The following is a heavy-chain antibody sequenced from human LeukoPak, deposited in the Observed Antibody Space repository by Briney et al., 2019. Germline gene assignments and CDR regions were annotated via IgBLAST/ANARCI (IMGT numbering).Heavy chain of an antibody. V-gene: IGHV6-1*01. Sequence: SQTLSLTCAISGDGVSDNRAAWNWIRQSPSRGLEWLGRTYYRSKWYRDYAVSVKSRIAINPDTSKNQFFLQLNSVTPEDTAVYYCARDLSGIFDPWGQGTLVTVSS. D-gene: IGHD3-10*01. CDR1: GDGVSDNRAA. CDR3: ARDLSGIFDP. CDR2: TYYRSKWYR. J-gene: IGHJ5*02.